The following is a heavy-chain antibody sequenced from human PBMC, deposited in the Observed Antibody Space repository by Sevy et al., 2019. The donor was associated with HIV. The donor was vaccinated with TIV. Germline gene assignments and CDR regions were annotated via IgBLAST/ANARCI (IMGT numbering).Heavy chain of an antibody. CDR3: VRGPNCGVGGCQQISPYCLDV. J-gene: IGHJ6*03. Sequence: GESLKISCAASGFTFSDHYVDWVRQAPGKGLEWVGRIRNRPNSYTTEYAASVKGRFTISRDDSRNSLYLQMNSLKTQDSAVYYCVRGPNCGVGGCQQISPYCLDVWGKGATVTVFS. V-gene: IGHV3-72*01. D-gene: IGHD2-15*01. CDR1: GFTFSDHY. CDR2: IRNRPNSYTT.